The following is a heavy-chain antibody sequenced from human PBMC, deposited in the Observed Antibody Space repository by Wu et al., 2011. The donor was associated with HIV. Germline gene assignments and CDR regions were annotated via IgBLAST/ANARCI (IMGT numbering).Heavy chain of an antibody. CDR3: ATRGTVPMSGSKTGHDYYYIGH. D-gene: IGHD2-8*01. CDR2: IIPIFGTA. V-gene: IGHV1-69*05. J-gene: IGHJ6*03. Sequence: QVQLVQSGAEVKKPGSSVKVSCKASGATFSSYAISWVRQAPGQGLEWMGRIIPIFGTANYAQKFQGRVTMTRNTSTSTTYMELSSLKSEDTAVYYCATRGTVPMSGSKTGHDYYYIGHLGQRDRHVTVSS. CDR1: GATFSSYA.